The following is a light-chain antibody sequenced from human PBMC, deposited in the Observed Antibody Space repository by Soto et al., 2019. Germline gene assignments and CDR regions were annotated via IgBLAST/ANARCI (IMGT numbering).Light chain of an antibody. CDR3: QQANSFSLT. CDR2: AAS. CDR1: QGISRW. Sequence: IQMTQSPSSVSASVGDRVTITCRASQGISRWLAWYQQKPGKAPKLLIYAASSLHSGVPSRFSGSGSGTDFTLTISSRQPEDFATYYCQQANSFSLTFGGGTKVEIK. V-gene: IGKV1D-12*01. J-gene: IGKJ4*01.